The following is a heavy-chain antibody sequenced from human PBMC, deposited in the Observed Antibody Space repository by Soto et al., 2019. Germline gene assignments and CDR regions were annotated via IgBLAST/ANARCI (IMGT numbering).Heavy chain of an antibody. Sequence: GASVKVSCKASGYTFTSYDINWVRQATGQGLEWMGWMNPNSGNTGYAQKFQGRVTMTRNTSISTAYMELSSLGSEDTAVYYCARGHYDFWSGYYSRLHFDYWGQGTLVTVSS. D-gene: IGHD3-3*01. CDR1: GYTFTSYD. V-gene: IGHV1-8*01. CDR3: ARGHYDFWSGYYSRLHFDY. CDR2: MNPNSGNT. J-gene: IGHJ4*02.